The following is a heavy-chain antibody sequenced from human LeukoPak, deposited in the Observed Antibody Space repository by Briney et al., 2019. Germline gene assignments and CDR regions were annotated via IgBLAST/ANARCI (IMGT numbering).Heavy chain of an antibody. V-gene: IGHV3-66*04. CDR3: ARLRGNISSPYGNWFDP. CDR1: GVTVSNSY. CDR2: INSGGST. D-gene: IGHD6-13*01. J-gene: IGHJ5*02. Sequence: GGSLRLSCAASGVTVSNSYMTWVRQAPAKGLEWVLIINSGGSTYYADSVKGSFTIYRDNSKNTLYLQMNCRSAEDTAVYYCARLRGNISSPYGNWFDPWGQGALVTVSS.